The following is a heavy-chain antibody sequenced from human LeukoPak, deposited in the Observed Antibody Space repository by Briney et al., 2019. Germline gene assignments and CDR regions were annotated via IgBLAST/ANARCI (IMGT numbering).Heavy chain of an antibody. D-gene: IGHD1-1*01. CDR3: ARGDQLELTPPIDY. J-gene: IGHJ4*02. CDR1: GYTFTSYY. CDR2: INPSGDST. V-gene: IGHV1-46*01. Sequence: APLKVSSTASGYTFTSYYMHCVRHAPGQGLEWMAIINPSGDSTSYAQKFQGRVTMTRDMSTSTVYMELSSLRSEDTAVYYCARGDQLELTPPIDYWGQGTLVTVSS.